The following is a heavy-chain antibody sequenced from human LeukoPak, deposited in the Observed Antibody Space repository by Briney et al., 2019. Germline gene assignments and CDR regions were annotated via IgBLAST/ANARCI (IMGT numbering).Heavy chain of an antibody. Sequence: PGGSLRLSCAASGFTFSSYSMNWVRQAPGKGLEWVSYISSSSSTIYYADSVKGRFTISRDNAKNSLYLQMNSLRGEDTAVYYCAKGGPGDGNWFDLWGQGTLVTVSS. D-gene: IGHD2-21*02. CDR1: GFTFSSYS. CDR2: ISSSSSTI. CDR3: AKGGPGDGNWFDL. J-gene: IGHJ5*02. V-gene: IGHV3-48*04.